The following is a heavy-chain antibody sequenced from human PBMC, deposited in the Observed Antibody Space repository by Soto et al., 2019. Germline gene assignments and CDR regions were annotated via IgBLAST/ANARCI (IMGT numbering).Heavy chain of an antibody. CDR3: AYSSTPFDY. J-gene: IGHJ4*02. D-gene: IGHD6-13*01. CDR1: GFTFSSYA. V-gene: IGHV3-23*01. CDR2: ISGSGGST. Sequence: GGSLRLSCAASGFTFSSYAMSWVRQAPGKGLEWVSAISGSGGSTYYADSVKGRFTFSRDNSKNSLYLQMNSLRAEDTAVYYCAYSSTPFDYWGQGTLVTVSS.